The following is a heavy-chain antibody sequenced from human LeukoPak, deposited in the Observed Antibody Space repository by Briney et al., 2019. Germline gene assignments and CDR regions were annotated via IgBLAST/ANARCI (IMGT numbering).Heavy chain of an antibody. CDR2: INHSGST. CDR3: ARATYYYDSSGRTDAFDI. Sequence: PSETLSLTCAVYGGSFSGYYWSWIRQPPGKGLEWIGEINHSGSTNYNPSLKSRVTISVDTSKNQFSLKLSSVTAADTAVYYCARATYYYDSSGRTDAFDIWGQGTMVTASS. V-gene: IGHV4-34*01. CDR1: GGSFSGYY. D-gene: IGHD3-22*01. J-gene: IGHJ3*02.